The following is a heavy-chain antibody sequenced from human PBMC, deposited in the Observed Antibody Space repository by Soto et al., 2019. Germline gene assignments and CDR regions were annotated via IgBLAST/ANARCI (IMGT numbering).Heavy chain of an antibody. V-gene: IGHV4-30-2*01. CDR1: GGSISSGGYS. CDR3: ARGNDFWSGRPDAFDI. Sequence: QLQLQESGSGLVKPSQTLSLTCAVSGGSISSGGYSWSWIRQPPGKGLEWIGYIYHSGSTYYNPSLKSRVTISVDRSKNQFSLKLSSVTAADTAVYYCARGNDFWSGRPDAFDIWGQGTMVTVSS. D-gene: IGHD3-3*01. CDR2: IYHSGST. J-gene: IGHJ3*02.